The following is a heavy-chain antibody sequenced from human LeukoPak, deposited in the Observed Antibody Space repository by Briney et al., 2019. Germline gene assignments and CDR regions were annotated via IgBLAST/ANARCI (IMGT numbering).Heavy chain of an antibody. J-gene: IGHJ4*02. V-gene: IGHV3-53*01. CDR1: GFTVSSNY. Sequence: GGSLRLSCAASGFTVSSNYMSWVRQAPGKGLEWVSVIYSGGSTYYADSVKGRFTISRDNSKNTLYLQMNSLRAEDTAVYYCARGNDILTGYYRLDYWGQGTLVTVSS. CDR2: IYSGGST. D-gene: IGHD3-9*01. CDR3: ARGNDILTGYYRLDY.